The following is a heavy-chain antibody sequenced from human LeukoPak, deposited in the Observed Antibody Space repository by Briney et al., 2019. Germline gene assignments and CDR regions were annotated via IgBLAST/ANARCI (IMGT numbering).Heavy chain of an antibody. Sequence: GGSLRLSCAASGFTFSSYWMNWVRQAPGKGLEWISYISGSGSSIFYADSLQGRFTVSRDNAKNSVYLQMNSLRAEDTAVYYCAREGGFGYDDAFDTWGHGTTVTVSS. V-gene: IGHV3-48*04. CDR3: AREGGFGYDDAFDT. CDR1: GFTFSSYW. D-gene: IGHD3-16*02. J-gene: IGHJ3*02. CDR2: ISGSGSSI.